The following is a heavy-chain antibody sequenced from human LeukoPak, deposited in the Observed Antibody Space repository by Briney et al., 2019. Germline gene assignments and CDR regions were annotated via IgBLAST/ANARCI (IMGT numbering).Heavy chain of an antibody. CDR1: GYRFTSYW. D-gene: IGHD2-2*01. J-gene: IGHJ4*02. CDR2: IDPSDSYT. CDR3: ATGGAVPAASELDY. Sequence: GESLKISCKGSGYRFTSYWISWVRQMPGKGLEWMGRIDPSDSYTNYSPSFQGHVTISADKSISTAYLQWSSLKASDTAMYYCATGGAVPAASELDYWGQGTLVTVSS. V-gene: IGHV5-10-1*01.